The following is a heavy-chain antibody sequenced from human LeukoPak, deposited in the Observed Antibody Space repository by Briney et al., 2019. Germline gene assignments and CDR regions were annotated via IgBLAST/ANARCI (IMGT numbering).Heavy chain of an antibody. Sequence: PGGSLRLSCAASGFTVSSNYMSWVRQAPGKGLEWVSAISGSGGSTYYADSVKGRFTISRDNSKNTLYLQMNSLRAEDTAVYYCAKEHIVGATIFDYWGQGTLVTVSS. V-gene: IGHV3-23*01. J-gene: IGHJ4*02. CDR3: AKEHIVGATIFDY. CDR1: GFTVSSNY. CDR2: ISGSGGST. D-gene: IGHD1-26*01.